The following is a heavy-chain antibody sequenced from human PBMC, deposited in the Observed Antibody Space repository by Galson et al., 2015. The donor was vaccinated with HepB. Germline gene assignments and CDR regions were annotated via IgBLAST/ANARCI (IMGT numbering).Heavy chain of an antibody. J-gene: IGHJ3*02. CDR3: AKSKDSGWSYNAFDI. CDR2: ISGRGVTT. V-gene: IGHV3-23*01. CDR1: GFSFSNYA. Sequence: SLRLSCAASGFSFSNYAMTWVRQPPGKGLQWVATISGRGVTTFDADSVKGQFTISRDNSKNTLYTEMNNLRADDTAVYFCAKSKDSGWSYNAFDIWGQGTMVTVSP. D-gene: IGHD6-19*01.